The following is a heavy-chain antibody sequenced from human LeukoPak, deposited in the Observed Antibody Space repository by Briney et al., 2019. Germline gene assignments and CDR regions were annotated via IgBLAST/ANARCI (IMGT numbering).Heavy chain of an antibody. CDR3: ARVGITIFGVVNTAEYFQH. D-gene: IGHD3-3*01. J-gene: IGHJ1*01. V-gene: IGHV4-34*01. CDR1: GGSISSYY. Sequence: PSETLSLTCTVSGGSISSYYWSWIRQPPGKGLEWIGEINHSGSTNYNPSLKSRVTISVDTSKNQFSLKLSSVTAADTAVYYCARVGITIFGVVNTAEYFQHWGQGTLVTVSS. CDR2: INHSGST.